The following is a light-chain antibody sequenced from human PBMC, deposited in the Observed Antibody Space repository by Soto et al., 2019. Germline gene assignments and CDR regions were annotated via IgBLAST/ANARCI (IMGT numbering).Light chain of an antibody. Sequence: IEMTQSPSSVSASVGDRVTITCRASQGIRSWLAWYQQKPGRAPKPLISYASTLQTGVPSRFSGGGSGTNFTLTISSLQPDDSATYYCQQANSFPHTFGQGTKLEIK. CDR3: QQANSFPHT. CDR2: YAS. CDR1: QGIRSW. J-gene: IGKJ2*01. V-gene: IGKV1-12*01.